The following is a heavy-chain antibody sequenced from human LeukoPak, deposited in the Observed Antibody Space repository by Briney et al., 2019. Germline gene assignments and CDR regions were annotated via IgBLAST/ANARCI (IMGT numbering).Heavy chain of an antibody. Sequence: GGALRLSCAASGFHFSAYDMHGVPHAPGEGLEWVAYFGHSGTIYYADSVRGRFTISRDNAKNSLHLQIKSLRADDTAVYYCAGYGDYPYWGQGTPVTVSS. CDR2: FGHSGTI. D-gene: IGHD4-17*01. J-gene: IGHJ4*02. CDR3: AGYGDYPY. CDR1: GFHFSAYD. V-gene: IGHV3-69-1*01.